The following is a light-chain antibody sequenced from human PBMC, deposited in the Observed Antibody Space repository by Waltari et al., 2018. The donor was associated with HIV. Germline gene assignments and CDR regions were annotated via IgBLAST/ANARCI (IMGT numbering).Light chain of an antibody. CDR1: QSISNW. J-gene: IGKJ4*01. CDR3: QQYSSDPLT. Sequence: DIQMTQSLSTLSASVGDKIIITCRASQSISNWLAWFQQKPGKAPKLLIYKASNLESGVPSRLSGSGSGTEFTLTINSLQPDDFATYFCQQYSSDPLTFGRGTRVEVK. CDR2: KAS. V-gene: IGKV1-5*03.